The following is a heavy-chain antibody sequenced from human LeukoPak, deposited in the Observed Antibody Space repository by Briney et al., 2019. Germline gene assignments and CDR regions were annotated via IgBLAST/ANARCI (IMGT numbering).Heavy chain of an antibody. D-gene: IGHD2-15*01. J-gene: IGHJ4*02. CDR1: GFTFSSYA. CDR2: ISYDGSNK. Sequence: GGSLRLSCAASGFTFSSYAMHWVRQAPGKGLEWVAVISYDGSNKYYADSVKGRFTISRDNSKNTLYLQMNSLRAEDTAVYYCARVPRTTALLIDHWGQGTLVTVSS. V-gene: IGHV3-30*01. CDR3: ARVPRTTALLIDH.